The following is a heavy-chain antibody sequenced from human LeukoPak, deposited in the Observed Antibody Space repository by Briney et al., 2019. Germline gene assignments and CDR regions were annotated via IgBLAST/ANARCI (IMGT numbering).Heavy chain of an antibody. D-gene: IGHD1-1*01. CDR2: ISGSGGST. CDR1: GFTFSSYA. Sequence: PGGSLRLSCAASGFTFSSYAXSWVRQAXXXXXXXXXAISGSGGSTYYADSVKGRFTISRDNSKNTLYLQMNSLRAEDTAVYYCAKMEGPERRHYFGSWGQGTLVSVSS. J-gene: IGHJ4*02. CDR3: AKMEGPERRHYFGS. V-gene: IGHV3-23*01.